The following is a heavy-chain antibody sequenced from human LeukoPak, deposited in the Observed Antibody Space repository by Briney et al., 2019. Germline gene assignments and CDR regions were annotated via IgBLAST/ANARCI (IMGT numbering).Heavy chain of an antibody. J-gene: IGHJ4*02. D-gene: IGHD2-15*01. CDR2: IDPNSGGT. CDR3: ARAGYCSGGSCYALDY. V-gene: IGHV1-2*02. Sequence: ASVKVSCKSSGYTLTGYYMHWVRQAHAQGLERMGWIDPNSGGTNYAKKFQGRVTLTRDTSISTAYMELSRLRSDDTAVYYCARAGYCSGGSCYALDYWGQGTLVTVSS. CDR1: GYTLTGYY.